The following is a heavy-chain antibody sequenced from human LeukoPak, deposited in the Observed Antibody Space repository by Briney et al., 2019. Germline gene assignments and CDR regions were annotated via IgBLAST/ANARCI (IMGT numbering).Heavy chain of an antibody. CDR1: GYSFTNYW. V-gene: IGHV5-51*01. D-gene: IGHD6-6*01. CDR3: ARSTISSSSYTFDY. Sequence: GESLKISCKGSGYSFTNYWIGWVRQMPGKGLEWMGIIYPGDSDTRYSPSFQGQVIISADKSINTAYLQWSSLKASDTAMYYCARSTISSSSYTFDYWGQGTLVTVSS. J-gene: IGHJ4*02. CDR2: IYPGDSDT.